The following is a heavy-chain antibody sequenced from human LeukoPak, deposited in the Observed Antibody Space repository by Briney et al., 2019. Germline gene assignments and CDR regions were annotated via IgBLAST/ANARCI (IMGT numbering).Heavy chain of an antibody. CDR3: AREDPQTTVPEGMDV. Sequence: PSETLSLTCTVSGGSISRYYWSWIRQSPGKGLEWIGYIYRSGTTNYNPSLKSRLTISVDTSKNQFALKLSSVTAADTAVYYCAREDPQTTVPEGMDVWGQGTTVTVSS. J-gene: IGHJ6*02. D-gene: IGHD4-17*01. CDR2: IYRSGTT. V-gene: IGHV4-59*01. CDR1: GGSISRYY.